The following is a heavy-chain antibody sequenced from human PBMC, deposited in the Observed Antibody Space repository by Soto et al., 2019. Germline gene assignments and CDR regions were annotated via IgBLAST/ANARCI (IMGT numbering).Heavy chain of an antibody. CDR3: ARRRLFEWLSHHDY. CDR1: GYTFTSYG. CDR2: ISAYNGNT. J-gene: IGHJ4*02. D-gene: IGHD3-3*01. V-gene: IGHV1-18*01. Sequence: QVQLVQSGAEVKKPGASVKVSCKASGYTFTSYGISWVRQAPGQGLEWMGWISAYNGNTNYAQKLQGRVTMTTDTATSTAYMERRSPRSDDTAVYYCARRRLFEWLSHHDYWGQGTLVTVSS.